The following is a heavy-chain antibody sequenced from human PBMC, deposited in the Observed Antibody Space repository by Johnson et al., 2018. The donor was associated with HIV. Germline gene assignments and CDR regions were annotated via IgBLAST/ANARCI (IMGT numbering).Heavy chain of an antibody. D-gene: IGHD1-26*01. CDR3: ARGGSSRNPAFDI. CDR2: IWYDVSNK. Sequence: QVQLVESGGGVVQPGRSLRLSCAASGFSFSLYAMDWVLQAPGKGLEWVAIIWYDVSNKYYADSVMGRFTISRDNSKNTLYLQMNSLRAEDTAVYYCARGGSSRNPAFDIWGQGTMVTVSS. CDR1: GFSFSLYA. J-gene: IGHJ3*02. V-gene: IGHV3-33*08.